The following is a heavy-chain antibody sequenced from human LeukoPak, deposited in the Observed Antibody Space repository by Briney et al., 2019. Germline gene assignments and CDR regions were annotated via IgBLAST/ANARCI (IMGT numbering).Heavy chain of an antibody. D-gene: IGHD7-27*01. CDR1: GGSFSGYY. J-gene: IGHJ4*03. V-gene: IGHV4-34*01. CDR2: INHSGST. Sequence: SETLSLTCAVYGGSFSGYYWSWIRQPPGKGLEWIGEINHSGSTNYNPSLKSRVTISVDTSKNQFSLKLSSVTAADTAMYYCARDYNWGFFDYWGQGTTVTVSS. CDR3: ARDYNWGFFDY.